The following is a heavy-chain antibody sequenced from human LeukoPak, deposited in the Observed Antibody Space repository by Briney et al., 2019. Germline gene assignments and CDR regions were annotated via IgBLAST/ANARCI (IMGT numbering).Heavy chain of an antibody. D-gene: IGHD3-9*01. CDR2: IYPGDSDT. CDR1: GSSFTSYW. V-gene: IGHV5-51*01. CDR3: ARGYYDTVTGYYRIFYFDY. J-gene: IGHJ4*02. Sequence: GESLEISCKVSGSSFTSYWIGWVRQMPGKGLEWMGVIYPGDSDTRYSPSFQGQVTISADMSIDTAYLRWSSLKASDSAMYYCARGYYDTVTGYYRIFYFDYWGQGTLVTVSS.